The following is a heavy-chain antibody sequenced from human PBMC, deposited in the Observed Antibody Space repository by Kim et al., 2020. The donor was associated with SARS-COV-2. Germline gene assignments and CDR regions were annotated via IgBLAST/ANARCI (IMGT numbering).Heavy chain of an antibody. CDR3: ARDNWEDAPYDKFMDG. J-gene: IGHJ6*03. CDR2: ITDAGNYI. D-gene: IGHD1-1*01. V-gene: IGHV3-21*01. CDR1: GFIFKNYR. Sequence: GGSLRLSCAASGFIFKNYRMNWIRRAPGKGLEWVASITDAGNYIHYADSMRGRITISRDNANNALYLQLDSLRDDDAAVYYCARDNWEDAPYDKFMDGWGKGTTVTVSS.